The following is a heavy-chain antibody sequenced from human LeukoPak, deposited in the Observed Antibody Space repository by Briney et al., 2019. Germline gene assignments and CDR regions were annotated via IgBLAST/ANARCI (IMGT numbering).Heavy chain of an antibody. V-gene: IGHV1-2*06. Sequence: GASVKVSCKASGYTFTSYYMHWVRQAPGQGLEWMGRINPNSGGTNYAQKFQGRVAMTRDTSISTAYMELSRLRSDDTAVYYCARVAGIAAAGGYFDPWGQGTLVTVSS. CDR3: ARVAGIAAAGGYFDP. CDR2: INPNSGGT. D-gene: IGHD6-13*01. J-gene: IGHJ5*02. CDR1: GYTFTSYY.